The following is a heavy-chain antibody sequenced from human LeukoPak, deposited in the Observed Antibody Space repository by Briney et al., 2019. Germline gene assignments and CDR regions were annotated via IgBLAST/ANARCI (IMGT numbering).Heavy chain of an antibody. CDR2: MNPNSGNT. J-gene: IGHJ6*03. CDR1: GYTFTSYD. V-gene: IGHV1-8*01. Sequence: ASVKVSCKASGYTFTSYDINWVRQATGQGLEWMGWMNPNSGNTGYAQKFQGRVTMPRNTSISTAYMELSSLRSEDTAVYYCARGQDPEATYYYYYMDVWGKGTTVTVSS. CDR3: ARGQDPEATYYYYYMDV.